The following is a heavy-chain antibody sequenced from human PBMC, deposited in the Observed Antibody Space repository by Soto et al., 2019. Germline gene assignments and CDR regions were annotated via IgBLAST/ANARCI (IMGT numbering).Heavy chain of an antibody. CDR3: AREVVVLPAAIPYYYYGMDV. Sequence: ASVKVSCKASGYTFTSYGISWVRQAPGQGLEWMGWISAYNGNTNYAQKLQGRVTMTTDTSTSTAYKELRSLRSDDTAVYYCAREVVVLPAAIPYYYYGMDVWGQGTTVTVSS. J-gene: IGHJ6*02. D-gene: IGHD2-2*01. CDR1: GYTFTSYG. V-gene: IGHV1-18*01. CDR2: ISAYNGNT.